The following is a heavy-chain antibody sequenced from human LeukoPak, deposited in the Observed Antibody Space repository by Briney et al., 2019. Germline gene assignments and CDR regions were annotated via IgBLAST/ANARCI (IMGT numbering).Heavy chain of an antibody. Sequence: ASVKVSCKASGYTFTGYYMHWVRQAPGQGLEWMGRTNPNSGGTNYAQKFQGRVTMTRDTSISTAYMELSRLRSDDTAVYYCARDRPVGGRIFKTNDYWGQGTLVTVSS. CDR2: TNPNSGGT. CDR3: ARDRPVGGRIFKTNDY. V-gene: IGHV1-2*06. D-gene: IGHD1-26*01. CDR1: GYTFTGYY. J-gene: IGHJ4*02.